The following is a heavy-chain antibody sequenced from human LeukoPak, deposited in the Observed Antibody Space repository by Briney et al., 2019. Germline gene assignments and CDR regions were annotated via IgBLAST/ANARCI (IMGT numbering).Heavy chain of an antibody. D-gene: IGHD3-3*01. V-gene: IGHV3-33*01. CDR3: ARDVSSGYYVSSLDY. J-gene: IGHJ4*02. Sequence: GRSLRLSCAASGFTFRSYNMPWVRQAPGKGLEWVAVIWYDGTNRYYSDSVKGRFTIARDNSKNTLDLQMNSLRAEDTAVYYCARDVSSGYYVSSLDYWGQGVLVTVSS. CDR1: GFTFRSYN. CDR2: IWYDGTNR.